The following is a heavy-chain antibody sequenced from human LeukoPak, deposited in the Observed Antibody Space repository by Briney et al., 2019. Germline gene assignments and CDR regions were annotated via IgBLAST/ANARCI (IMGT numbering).Heavy chain of an antibody. V-gene: IGHV3-11*05. Sequence: GGSLRLSCAASGFTFSNFEMNWVRQAPGKGLEWVSYISSSSSYTNYADSVKGRFTISRGNAKNSLYLQMNSLRAEDTAVYYCARDLGGYGDYGGDWFDPWGQGTLVTVSS. CDR2: ISSSSSYT. CDR1: GFTFSNFE. D-gene: IGHD4-17*01. CDR3: ARDLGGYGDYGGDWFDP. J-gene: IGHJ5*02.